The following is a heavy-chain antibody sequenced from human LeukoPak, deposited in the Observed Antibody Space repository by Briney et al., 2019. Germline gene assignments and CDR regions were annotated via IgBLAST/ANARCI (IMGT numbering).Heavy chain of an antibody. CDR2: ISGSGDGT. J-gene: IGHJ5*02. V-gene: IGHV3-23*01. Sequence: GGSLRLSCAASGFTFSNYAMTWVRQAPGKGLGWVSGISGSGDGTYYADSVKGRFTISRDNSENTLYLQMNSLRAEDTALYYCAKGYSSGWANWLDPWGQGTLVTVSS. D-gene: IGHD6-19*01. CDR1: GFTFSNYA. CDR3: AKGYSSGWANWLDP.